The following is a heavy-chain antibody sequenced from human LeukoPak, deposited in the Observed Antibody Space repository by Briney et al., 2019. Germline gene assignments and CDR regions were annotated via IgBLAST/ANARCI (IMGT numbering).Heavy chain of an antibody. V-gene: IGHV3-30-3*01. CDR3: AKDWKFYYVSGSFFPDN. J-gene: IGHJ4*02. CDR1: GFAFSSYA. Sequence: GRSLRLSCAASGFAFSSYAVHWVRQAPGKGLECVAVISHDGSKKYYADFVKGRFTISRDNSKNTLYLHMNSLIPEDTGVYFCAKDWKFYYVSGSFFPDNWGQGTLVTVSS. D-gene: IGHD3-10*01. CDR2: ISHDGSKK.